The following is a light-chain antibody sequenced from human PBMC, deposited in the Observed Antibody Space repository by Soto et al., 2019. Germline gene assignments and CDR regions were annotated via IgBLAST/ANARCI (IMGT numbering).Light chain of an antibody. CDR2: EVS. Sequence: QSALTQPASVSGSPGQSITISCTGTSSDVGGYNYVSWYQQHPGKAPKLLIYEVSNRPSGVSNRFSGSKSGNTASLTISGLQAEDEADYYCSSYTRRSNSRVFGTGTKVTVL. J-gene: IGLJ1*01. CDR3: SSYTRRSNSRV. V-gene: IGLV2-14*01. CDR1: SSDVGGYNY.